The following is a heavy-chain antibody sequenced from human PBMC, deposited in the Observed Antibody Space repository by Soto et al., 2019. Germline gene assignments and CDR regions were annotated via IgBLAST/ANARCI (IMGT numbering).Heavy chain of an antibody. CDR3: ARNYCSSTSCQGGMDA. V-gene: IGHV2-70*04. J-gene: IGHJ6*02. CDR2: IDWDDDK. Sequence: SGPTLVNPTRARTLTCTCSGFSLSTSGMRVSWIRQPPGKALEWLARIDWDDDKLDSTSLKTRLTISQDTSKNHVVLTMTNTDPVDKATYYCARNYCSSTSCQGGMDAWGPGTTVTV. CDR1: GFSLSTSGMR. D-gene: IGHD2-2*01.